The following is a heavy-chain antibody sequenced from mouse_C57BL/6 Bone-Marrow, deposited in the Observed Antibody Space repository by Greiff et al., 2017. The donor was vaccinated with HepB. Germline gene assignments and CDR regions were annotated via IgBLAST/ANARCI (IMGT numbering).Heavy chain of an antibody. CDR1: GFNIKNTY. J-gene: IGHJ4*01. V-gene: IGHV14-3*01. CDR3: ARWGYYGSSYDAMDY. CDR2: IDPANGNT. D-gene: IGHD1-1*01. Sequence: EVQRVESVAELVRPGASVKLSCTASGFNIKNTYMHWVKQRPEQGLEWIGRIDPANGNTKYAPKFQGKATITADTSSNTAYLQLSSLTSEDTAIYYWARWGYYGSSYDAMDYWGQGTSVTVSS.